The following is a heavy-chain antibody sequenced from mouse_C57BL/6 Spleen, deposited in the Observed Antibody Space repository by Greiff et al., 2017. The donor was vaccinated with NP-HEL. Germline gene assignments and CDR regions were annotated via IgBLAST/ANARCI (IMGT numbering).Heavy chain of an antibody. D-gene: IGHD1-1*01. V-gene: IGHV14-2*01. CDR1: GFNIKDYY. CDR2: IDPEDGET. CDR3: ARSLLHGSSYYWYFDV. J-gene: IGHJ1*03. Sequence: EVKLQESGAELVKPGASVKLSCTASGFNIKDYYMHWVKQRTEQGLEWIGRIDPEDGETKYAPKFQGKATITADTSSNTAYLQLSSLTSEDTAVYYCARSLLHGSSYYWYFDVWGTGTTVTVSS.